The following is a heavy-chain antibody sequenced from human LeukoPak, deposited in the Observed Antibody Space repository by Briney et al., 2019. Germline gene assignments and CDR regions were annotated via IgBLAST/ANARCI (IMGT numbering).Heavy chain of an antibody. Sequence: GGSLRLSCAASGFTFSSYAMTWVRQAPDKGLEWVSAISGSDGSTYYADSVKGRFTISRDDSQNTLYLQMNSLSAEDTAVYYCAKVETSGGANCYALDFWGQGTLVTVSS. J-gene: IGHJ4*02. CDR2: ISGSDGST. V-gene: IGHV3-23*01. CDR1: GFTFSSYA. D-gene: IGHD2-2*01. CDR3: AKVETSGGANCYALDF.